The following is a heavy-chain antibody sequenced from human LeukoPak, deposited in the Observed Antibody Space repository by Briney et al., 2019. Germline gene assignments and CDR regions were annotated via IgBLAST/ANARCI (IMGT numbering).Heavy chain of an antibody. J-gene: IGHJ4*02. Sequence: GGSLRLSCTASGFTFGDYAMSWFRQAPGKGLEWVGFIRSKAFGGTADYAASVQGRFTISRDDSTRIAYLQMNILRTEDTTVYYCTRIAAGGKHFDYWGQGTQVTVSS. D-gene: IGHD6-13*01. CDR2: IRSKAFGGTA. CDR1: GFTFGDYA. V-gene: IGHV3-49*03. CDR3: TRIAAGGKHFDY.